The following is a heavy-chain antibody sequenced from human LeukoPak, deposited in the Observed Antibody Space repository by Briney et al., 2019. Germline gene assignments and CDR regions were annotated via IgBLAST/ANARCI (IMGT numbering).Heavy chain of an antibody. CDR3: AKDNGYNSGWLIDF. J-gene: IGHJ4*02. Sequence: PGGSLRLSCAASGFTFNNYGMHWVRQAPGKGLEWVAFIRYDGSNKNYADSVKGRFTISRDNFKNTLYLQMNSLRAEDTAVYYCAKDNGYNSGWLIDFWGQGTLVIVSS. V-gene: IGHV3-30*02. CDR2: IRYDGSNK. CDR1: GFTFNNYG. D-gene: IGHD6-19*01.